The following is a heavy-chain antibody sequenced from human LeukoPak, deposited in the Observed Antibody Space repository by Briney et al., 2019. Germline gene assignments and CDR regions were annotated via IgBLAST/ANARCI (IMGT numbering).Heavy chain of an antibody. CDR1: GYTFTGYY. V-gene: IGHV1-2*02. J-gene: IGHJ4*02. CDR3: ARTNTAMVPGDY. CDR2: INPNSGGT. Sequence: GASVKVSCKASGYTFTGYYMHWVRQAPGQGLEWMGWINPNSGGTNYAQTFQGRVTMTRDTFISTAYMELSRLRSDDTAVYYCARTNTAMVPGDYWGQGTLVTVSS. D-gene: IGHD5-18*01.